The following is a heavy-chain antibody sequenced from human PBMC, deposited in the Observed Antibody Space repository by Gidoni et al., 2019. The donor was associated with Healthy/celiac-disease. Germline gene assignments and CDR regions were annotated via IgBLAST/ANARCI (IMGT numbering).Heavy chain of an antibody. J-gene: IGHJ5*02. CDR1: GGSISSYY. Sequence: QVQLQESGPGLVKPSETLSLTCTVSGGSISSYYWSWIRQPPGKGLEWIGYIYYSGSTNYNPSLKSRVTISVDTSKNQFSLKLSSVTAADTAVYYCARGGIAVAAWGQGTLVTVSS. CDR2: IYYSGST. D-gene: IGHD6-19*01. CDR3: ARGGIAVAA. V-gene: IGHV4-59*01.